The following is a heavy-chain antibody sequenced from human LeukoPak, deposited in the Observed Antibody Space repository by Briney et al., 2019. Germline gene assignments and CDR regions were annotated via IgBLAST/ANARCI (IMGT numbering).Heavy chain of an antibody. D-gene: IGHD3-10*02. CDR3: AELGITMIGGV. J-gene: IGHJ6*04. V-gene: IGHV3-48*03. Sequence: GGSLRLSCAASGFTFSNYDMNWVRQAPGKGLEWVSYISSSGSTIYYADSVKGRFTISRDNAKNSLYLQMNSLRAEDTAVYYCAELGITMIGGVWGKGTTVTISS. CDR2: ISSSGSTI. CDR1: GFTFSNYD.